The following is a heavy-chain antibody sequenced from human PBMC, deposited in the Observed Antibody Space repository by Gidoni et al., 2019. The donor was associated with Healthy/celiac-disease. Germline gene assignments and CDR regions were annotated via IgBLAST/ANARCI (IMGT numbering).Heavy chain of an antibody. CDR2: ISSSSSTI. Sequence: EVQLVESGGGLVQPGGSLRLSCAASGFTFSSYSMNWVRQAPGKGLEWCSYISSSSSTIYYADPVKGRFTISRDNAKNSLYLQMNSLRDEDTAVYYCARGTTYDFWSGYKRGYYYGMDVWGQGTTVTVSS. D-gene: IGHD3-3*01. CDR1: GFTFSSYS. V-gene: IGHV3-48*02. CDR3: ARGTTYDFWSGYKRGYYYGMDV. J-gene: IGHJ6*02.